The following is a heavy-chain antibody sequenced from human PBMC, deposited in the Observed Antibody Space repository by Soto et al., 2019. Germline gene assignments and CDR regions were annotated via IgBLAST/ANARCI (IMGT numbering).Heavy chain of an antibody. Sequence: EVQLVESGGGLVQPGGSLRLSCAASGFTVSNNYMNWVRQAPGKGLQWVSVIYSGDSTYYADSVKGRFTISRDHSENTLYLQMNSLSVEDTAVYYCARGDLGVAQRPLVYWCQGTLVTVSS. CDR2: IYSGDST. CDR1: GFTVSNNY. J-gene: IGHJ4*02. V-gene: IGHV3-66*01. CDR3: ARGDLGVAQRPLVY. D-gene: IGHD2-21*01.